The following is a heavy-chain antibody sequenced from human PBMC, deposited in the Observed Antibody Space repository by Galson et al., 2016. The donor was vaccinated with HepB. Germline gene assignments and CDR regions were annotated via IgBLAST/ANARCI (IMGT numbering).Heavy chain of an antibody. V-gene: IGHV4-59*01. D-gene: IGHD3-10*01. CDR1: GGSISSYY. J-gene: IGHJ6*02. CDR3: ARDGIRGENEQGYYYYYGMDV. CDR2: MYYSGST. Sequence: SETLSLTCTVSGGSISSYYWSWIRQPPGKGLEWIGYMYYSGSTNCNPSLKSRVTISVDTSKNQFSLKLSSVTAADTAVYYCARDGIRGENEQGYYYYYGMDVWGQGTTVTVSS.